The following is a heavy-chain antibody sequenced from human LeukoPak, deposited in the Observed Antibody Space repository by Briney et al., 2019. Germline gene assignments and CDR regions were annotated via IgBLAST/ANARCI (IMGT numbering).Heavy chain of an antibody. D-gene: IGHD6-19*01. CDR2: ISGSGGST. CDR1: GFTFSSYG. Sequence: GGSLRLSCAASGFTFSSYGMSWVRQAPGKGLEWVSAISGSGGSTYYADSVKGRFTISRDNSKNTLYLQMNSLRAEDTAVYYCAKDLLSGWYPDYWGQGTLVTVSS. CDR3: AKDLLSGWYPDY. J-gene: IGHJ4*02. V-gene: IGHV3-23*01.